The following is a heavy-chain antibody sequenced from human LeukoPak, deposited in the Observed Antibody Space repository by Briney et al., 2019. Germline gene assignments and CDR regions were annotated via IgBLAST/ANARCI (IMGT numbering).Heavy chain of an antibody. J-gene: IGHJ4*02. V-gene: IGHV1-69*05. CDR3: ARDRYDFWSGYYTGYFDY. Sequence: GASVKLSCNVSGGTFSSYAISWVRQAPGQGHEWMGGVITIFGTANYAQKFQGRVTITTDESTSTAYMELSSLRSEDTAVYYCARDRYDFWSGYYTGYFDYWGQGTLVTVSS. CDR1: GGTFSSYA. D-gene: IGHD3-3*01. CDR2: VITIFGTA.